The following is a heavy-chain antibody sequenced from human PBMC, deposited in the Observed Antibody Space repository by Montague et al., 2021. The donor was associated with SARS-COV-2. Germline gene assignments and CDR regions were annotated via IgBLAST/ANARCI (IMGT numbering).Heavy chain of an antibody. Sequence: SETLSLTCTVSGGSLSSSSYYWGCIRQPPGMGRVSISSIYCSRSNYSSPSLKSRVTIAVDTSKNQFSLKLSTVTAADTAVYYCARLYDSSGNVGYYYGMDVWGQGTTVTVSS. CDR2: IYCSRSN. J-gene: IGHJ6*02. V-gene: IGHV4-39*01. CDR1: GGSLSSSSYY. D-gene: IGHD3-22*01. CDR3: ARLYDSSGNVGYYYGMDV.